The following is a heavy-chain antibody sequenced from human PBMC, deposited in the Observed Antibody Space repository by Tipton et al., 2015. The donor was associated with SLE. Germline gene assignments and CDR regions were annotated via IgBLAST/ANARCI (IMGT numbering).Heavy chain of an antibody. V-gene: IGHV3-20*04. CDR2: INWNGGKT. J-gene: IGHJ4*02. CDR3: ASQEGY. Sequence: SLRLSCAASGFTFDAYALTRVRQAPGKGLEWVSGINWNGGKTGYADSVKGRFTISRDNAKNSLYLQMNSLRDEDTALYYCASQEGYWGQGTLVTVSS. CDR1: GFTFDAYA.